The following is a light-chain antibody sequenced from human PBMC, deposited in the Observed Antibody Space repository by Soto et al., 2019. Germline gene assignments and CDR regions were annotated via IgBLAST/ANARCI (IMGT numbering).Light chain of an antibody. CDR1: QSVSNSY. CDR3: QQYGTSPQT. Sequence: EIVLTQSPGTLSLSPGERATLSCRASQSVSNSYLAWYQQKRGQAPRLLISGASRRATGIPDRFSGSGSGTDFTLSITRLEPEDCAVYYCQQYGTSPQTFGQGTKVEIK. J-gene: IGKJ1*01. CDR2: GAS. V-gene: IGKV3-20*01.